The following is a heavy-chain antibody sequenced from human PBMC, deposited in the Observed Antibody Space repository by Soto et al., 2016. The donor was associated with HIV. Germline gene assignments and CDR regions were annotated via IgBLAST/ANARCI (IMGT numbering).Heavy chain of an antibody. J-gene: IGHJ5*02. CDR1: GGSISGYY. D-gene: IGHD2-8*01. CDR3: ARDRSHSVHNWFDP. V-gene: IGHV4-4*07. Sequence: QVQLQASGPGLVRPSETLSLTCTVSGGSISGYYWAWIRQPAGKGLEWIGRVSTSGSTNSNPSLESRVTISVDKSKNQFSLRVNSVTAADTAVYYCARDRSHSVHNWFDPWGQGTLVTVSS. CDR2: VSTSGST.